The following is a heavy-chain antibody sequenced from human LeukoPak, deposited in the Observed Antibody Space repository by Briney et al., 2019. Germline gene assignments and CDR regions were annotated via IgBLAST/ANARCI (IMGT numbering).Heavy chain of an antibody. CDR1: GGSISSGDYY. V-gene: IGHV4-30-4*08. Sequence: TSETLPLTCTVSGGSISSGDYYWSWIRQPPGKGLEWIGYIYYSGSTYYNPSLKSRVTISVDTSKNQFSLKLSSVTAADTAVYYCARRYSSSWYRAFDIWGQGTMVTVSS. J-gene: IGHJ3*02. D-gene: IGHD6-13*01. CDR3: ARRYSSSWYRAFDI. CDR2: IYYSGST.